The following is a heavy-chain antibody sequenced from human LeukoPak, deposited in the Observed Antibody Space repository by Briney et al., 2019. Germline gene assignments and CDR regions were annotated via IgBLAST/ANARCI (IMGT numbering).Heavy chain of an antibody. CDR1: GFTFSSYG. D-gene: IGHD3-3*01. CDR3: AKDHYWSIDY. J-gene: IGHJ4*02. V-gene: IGHV3-30*18. Sequence: GGSLRLSCSASGFTFSSYGMHWVRQAPGKGLEWVAVISYDGSNKYYADSVKGRFTISRDIAKNTLYLQMNSLRAEDTGVYYCAKDHYWSIDYWGRGTLVTVSS. CDR2: ISYDGSNK.